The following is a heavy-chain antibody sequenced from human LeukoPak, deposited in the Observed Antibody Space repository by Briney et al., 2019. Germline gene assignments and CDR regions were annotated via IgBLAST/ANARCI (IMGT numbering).Heavy chain of an antibody. CDR2: IIPILGIA. J-gene: IGHJ4*02. V-gene: IGHV1-69*10. Sequence: SVKVSCKASGGTFSSYAISWVRQAPGQGLEWMGWIIPILGIANYAQKFQGRVTITADKSTSTAYMELSSLRSEDTAVYYCARALYSYGHLYYFDYWGQGTLVTVSS. CDR1: GGTFSSYA. CDR3: ARALYSYGHLYYFDY. D-gene: IGHD5-18*01.